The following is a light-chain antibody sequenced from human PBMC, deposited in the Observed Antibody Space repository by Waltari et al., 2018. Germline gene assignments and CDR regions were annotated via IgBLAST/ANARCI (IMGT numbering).Light chain of an antibody. CDR1: SSYVGNYNL. V-gene: IGLV2-23*01. J-gene: IGLJ3*02. CDR3: CSYAGSYTWV. Sequence: QSALTQPASVSGSPGQSITISCTGTSSYVGNYNLVSWYQQHQGKAPKVMIYDDKRRPSGFSDRFSGSKSGNTASLTISGVQAEDEADYYCCSYAGSYTWVFGGGTKLTVL. CDR2: DDK.